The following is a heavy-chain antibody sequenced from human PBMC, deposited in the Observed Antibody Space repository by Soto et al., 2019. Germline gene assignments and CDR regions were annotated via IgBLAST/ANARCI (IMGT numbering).Heavy chain of an antibody. CDR3: ARGRYCLTGRCFPNWFDS. CDR2: IYKSATT. Sequence: QAQLLESGPGLVKPSQTLSLTCSVSGDSISNLDYFWAWIRQPPGQALEYIGYIYKSATTYYNPSFESRVAISVDTSKSQFSLNVTSVTAADTAVYFCARGRYCLTGRCFPNWFDSWGQGALVTVSS. CDR1: GDSISNLDYF. J-gene: IGHJ5*01. V-gene: IGHV4-30-4*01. D-gene: IGHD7-27*01.